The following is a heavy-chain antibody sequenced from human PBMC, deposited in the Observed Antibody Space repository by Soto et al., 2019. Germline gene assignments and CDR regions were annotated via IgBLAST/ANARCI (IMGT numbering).Heavy chain of an antibody. CDR1: GGSISSHY. CDR3: ARRDYSTSSLGPFDY. Sequence: QVQLQESGPGLVKPSETLSLTCVVSGGSISSHYWSWIRQPPGSGLEWIGFVHYSGSTSYSPSLKSRVTMSLDTPKNQFSLNLTSVTAADTAIYFCARRDYSTSSLGPFDYWGQGILVTVSS. D-gene: IGHD6-6*01. V-gene: IGHV4-59*11. J-gene: IGHJ4*02. CDR2: VHYSGST.